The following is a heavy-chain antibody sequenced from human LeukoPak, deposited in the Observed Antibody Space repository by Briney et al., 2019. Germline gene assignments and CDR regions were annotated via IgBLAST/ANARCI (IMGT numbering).Heavy chain of an antibody. CDR2: ITSSSTYI. Sequence: PGGSLRLSCAASGLTFSSYSMSWVRQAPGKGLEWVSSITSSSTYIYYADSVKGRFTVSRDNAKNSLYLQMNSLRAEDTALYYCARTYSYGYAFDIWGQGTMVTVSS. CDR1: GLTFSSYS. V-gene: IGHV3-21*04. J-gene: IGHJ3*02. D-gene: IGHD5-18*01. CDR3: ARTYSYGYAFDI.